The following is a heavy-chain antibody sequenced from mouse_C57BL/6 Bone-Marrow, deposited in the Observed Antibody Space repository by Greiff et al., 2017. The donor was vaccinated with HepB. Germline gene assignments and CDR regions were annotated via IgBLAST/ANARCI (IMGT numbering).Heavy chain of an antibody. J-gene: IGHJ4*01. CDR1: GYSITSGYY. D-gene: IGHD1-1*01. CDR3: ARDRTTVVAEDYYAMDY. V-gene: IGHV3-6*01. Sequence: VQLQQSGPGLVKPSQSLSLTCSVTGYSITSGYYWNWIRQFPGNKLEWMGYISYDGSNNYNPSLKNRISITRDTSKNQFFLKLNSVTTEDTATYYCARDRTTVVAEDYYAMDYWGQGTSVTVSS. CDR2: ISYDGSN.